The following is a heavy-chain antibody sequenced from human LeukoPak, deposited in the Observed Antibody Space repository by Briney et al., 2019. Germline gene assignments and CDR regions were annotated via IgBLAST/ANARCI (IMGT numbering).Heavy chain of an antibody. CDR3: ARHTHSRRGYSGYDFGFDY. CDR2: INHSGST. Sequence: SETLSLTCAVYGGSFSGYYWSWIRQPPGKGLEWIGEINHSGSTNYNPSLKSRVTISADTSKNQFSLKLSSVTAADTAVYYCARHTHSRRGYSGYDFGFDYWGQGTLVTVSS. J-gene: IGHJ4*02. V-gene: IGHV4-34*01. CDR1: GGSFSGYY. D-gene: IGHD5-12*01.